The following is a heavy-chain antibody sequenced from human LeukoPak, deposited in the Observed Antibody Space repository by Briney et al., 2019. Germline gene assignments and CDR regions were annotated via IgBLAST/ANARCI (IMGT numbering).Heavy chain of an antibody. CDR3: AKDVSAAPGH. V-gene: IGHV3-23*01. CDR2: VSATGGST. D-gene: IGHD3-10*01. Sequence: GGSLRLSCAASGFTFRSFGMSWVRQAPGKGLEWVSTVSATGGSTYYAYSVKGRFTISRDNFKNTVFLQMNSLRAEDTALYYCAKDVSAAPGHWGQGTLVTVSS. J-gene: IGHJ4*02. CDR1: GFTFRSFG.